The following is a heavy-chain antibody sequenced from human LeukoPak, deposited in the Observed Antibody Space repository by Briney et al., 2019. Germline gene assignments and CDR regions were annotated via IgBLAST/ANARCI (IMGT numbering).Heavy chain of an antibody. V-gene: IGHV3-23*01. Sequence: GSLRLSCAASGFTFSSYAMSWVRQAPGKGLEWVSAISGSGGSTYYADSVKGRFTISRDNSKDTLYLQMNSLRAEDTAVYYCAKERAVVPRGGMDVWGQGTTVTVSS. D-gene: IGHD2-2*01. CDR2: ISGSGGST. J-gene: IGHJ6*02. CDR3: AKERAVVPRGGMDV. CDR1: GFTFSSYA.